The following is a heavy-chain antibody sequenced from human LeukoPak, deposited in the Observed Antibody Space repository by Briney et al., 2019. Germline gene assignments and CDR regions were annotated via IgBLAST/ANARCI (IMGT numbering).Heavy chain of an antibody. CDR2: INHSGNT. CDR3: ARGSQTNYYYYYMDV. Sequence: SETLSLTCAVYGGSISGYYWSWIRQPPGKGLEWIGEINHSGNTNYNPSLKSRVTISVDTSKNQFSLKLSSVTAADTAVYYCARGSQTNYYYYYMDVWGKGTTVTVSS. D-gene: IGHD1/OR15-1a*01. V-gene: IGHV4-34*01. J-gene: IGHJ6*03. CDR1: GGSISGYY.